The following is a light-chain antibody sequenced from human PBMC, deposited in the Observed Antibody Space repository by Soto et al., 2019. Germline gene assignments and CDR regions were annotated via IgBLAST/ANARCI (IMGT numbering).Light chain of an antibody. J-gene: IGKJ1*01. V-gene: IGKV1-27*01. CDR1: QGISTY. CDR3: QKYNSTPWT. Sequence: DIQMTQSPSSLSASVGDRVTITCRASQGISTYLAWYQQKPGKVPQILISAASALHSGVPSRFSGSGSGTDFTLTISSLQPEDVATYYCQKYNSTPWTFGQGTKVDMK. CDR2: AAS.